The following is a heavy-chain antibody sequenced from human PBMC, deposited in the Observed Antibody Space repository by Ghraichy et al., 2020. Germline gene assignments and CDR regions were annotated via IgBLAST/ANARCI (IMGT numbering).Heavy chain of an antibody. D-gene: IGHD2-21*02. V-gene: IGHV4-59*01. CDR1: HGSISTYY. J-gene: IGHJ3*02. CDR2: IYYNGSA. Sequence: ESLNISCTVSHGSISTYYWSWIRQPPGKGLEWIGYIYYNGSANYNPSLESRVTMSVDTSKSQFSLKLSSVTAADTAVFYCVATYCGGDCYSVYAFDIWGQGTMVTVSS. CDR3: VATYCGGDCYSVYAFDI.